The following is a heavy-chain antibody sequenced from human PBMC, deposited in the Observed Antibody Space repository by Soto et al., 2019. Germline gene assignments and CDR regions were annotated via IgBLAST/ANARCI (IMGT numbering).Heavy chain of an antibody. CDR1: GLTFSSYW. D-gene: IGHD3-3*01. CDR2: INSDGSST. V-gene: IGHV3-74*01. J-gene: IGHJ5*02. CDR3: ARPFWSGYYTWWFDP. Sequence: GGSLRLSCAASGLTFSSYWMHWVRQAPGKGLVWVSRINSDGSSTSYADSVKGRFTISRDNAKNTLYLQMNSLRAEDTAVYYCARPFWSGYYTWWFDPWGQGTLVTVSS.